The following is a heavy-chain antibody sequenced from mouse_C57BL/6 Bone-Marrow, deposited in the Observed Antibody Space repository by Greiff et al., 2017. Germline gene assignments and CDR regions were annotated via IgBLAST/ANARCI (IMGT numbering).Heavy chain of an antibody. CDR2: ISRGSSTI. J-gene: IGHJ4*01. V-gene: IGHV5-17*01. CDR3: ARSVHYAMDY. CDR1: GFSFSDYG. Sequence: EVKLMESGGGLVKPGGSLKLSCAASGFSFSDYGMHWVRQAPEKGLEWVAYISRGSSTIYYADTVKGRFTISRDNAKNTLFLQMTSLRSEDTAMXYCARSVHYAMDYWGQGTSVTVSS.